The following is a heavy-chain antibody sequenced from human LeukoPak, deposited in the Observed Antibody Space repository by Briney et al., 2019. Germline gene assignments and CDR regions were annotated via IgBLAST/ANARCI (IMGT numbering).Heavy chain of an antibody. D-gene: IGHD5-24*01. CDR3: ASFVGMGAVDI. CDR1: GGTFSSYT. V-gene: IGHV1-69*02. J-gene: IGHJ3*02. Sequence: ASVKVSCKASGGTFSSYTISWVRQAPGQGHEWMGRIIPILGIANYAQKFQGRVTITADKSTSTAYMELSSLRSEDTAVYYCASFVGMGAVDIWGQGTMVTASS. CDR2: IIPILGIA.